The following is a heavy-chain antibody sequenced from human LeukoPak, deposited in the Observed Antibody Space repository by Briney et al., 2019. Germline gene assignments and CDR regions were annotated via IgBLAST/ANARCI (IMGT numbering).Heavy chain of an antibody. D-gene: IGHD3-16*01. CDR2: IYPGDSDT. CDR1: GYSFTSYW. J-gene: IGHJ3*02. Sequence: GESLKISCKGSGYSFTSYWIGWVRQMPGKGLEWMGIIYPGDSDTRYSPSFQGQVTTSADKSISPAYLQWSSLKASDTAMYYCARRAITLGDAFDIWGQGTMVTVSS. V-gene: IGHV5-51*01. CDR3: ARRAITLGDAFDI.